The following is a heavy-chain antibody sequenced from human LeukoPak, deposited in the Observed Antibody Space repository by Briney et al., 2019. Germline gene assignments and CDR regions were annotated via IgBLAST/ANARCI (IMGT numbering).Heavy chain of an antibody. CDR1: GFTFSSYG. CDR3: ARDRGELWSTAQFDY. V-gene: IGHV3-33*08. CDR2: IWYDGSNK. Sequence: PGGSLRLSCAASGFTFSSYGMHWVRQAPGKGLEWVAVIWYDGSNKYYADSVKGRFTISRDNSKNTLYLQMNSLRAEDTAVYYCARDRGELWSTAQFDYWGQGTLVTVSS. D-gene: IGHD5-18*01. J-gene: IGHJ4*02.